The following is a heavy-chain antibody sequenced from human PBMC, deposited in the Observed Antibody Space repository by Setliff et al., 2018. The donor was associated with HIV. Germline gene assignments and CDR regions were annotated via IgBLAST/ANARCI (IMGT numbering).Heavy chain of an antibody. V-gene: IGHV3-48*03. J-gene: IGHJ4*02. D-gene: IGHD1-26*01. CDR2: ISSSGSTI. Sequence: PGGSLRLSCAASGFTFSSYEMNWVRQAPGKWLEWVSYISSSGSTIYYADSVKGRFTISRDNAKKSLYLQMNSLRAEDTAIYYCGRGPHIVGAPWAVIDYWAQGKPVTVSS. CDR1: GFTFSSYE. CDR3: GRGPHIVGAPWAVIDY.